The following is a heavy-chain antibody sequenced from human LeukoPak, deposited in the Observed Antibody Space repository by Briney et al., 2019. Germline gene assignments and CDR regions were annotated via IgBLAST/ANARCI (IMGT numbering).Heavy chain of an antibody. J-gene: IGHJ4*02. CDR2: ITNSGENT. D-gene: IGHD3-16*01. CDR3: AKGRGFRVWDPWDN. Sequence: GGSLRLSCAASGFTFSNYSMNWVRQAPGKGLEWVSGITNSGENTYYADSVKGRFTISRDNSKNTLFLEMNSLRVEDTAVYYCAKGRGFRVWDPWDNWGQGTLITVSS. V-gene: IGHV3-23*01. CDR1: GFTFSNYS.